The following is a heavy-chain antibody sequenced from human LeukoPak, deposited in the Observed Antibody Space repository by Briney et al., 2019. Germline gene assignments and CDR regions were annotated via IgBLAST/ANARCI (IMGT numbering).Heavy chain of an antibody. J-gene: IGHJ4*02. Sequence: PGGSLRLSCTASGFTFGDYAMSLFRQAPGKGLEWVGFIRSKAYGGTTEYAASVKGRFTISRDDSKSIAYLQMNSLKTEDTAVYYCTRGYCSGGSCYSPFDYWGQGTLVTVSS. CDR2: IRSKAYGGTT. V-gene: IGHV3-49*03. CDR1: GFTFGDYA. CDR3: TRGYCSGGSCYSPFDY. D-gene: IGHD2-15*01.